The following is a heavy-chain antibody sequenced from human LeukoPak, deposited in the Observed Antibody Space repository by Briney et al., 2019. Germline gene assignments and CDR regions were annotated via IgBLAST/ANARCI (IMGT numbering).Heavy chain of an antibody. D-gene: IGHD6-13*01. CDR2: INHTGGT. CDR1: GGSFSAYY. V-gene: IGHV4-34*01. CDR3: ARGGSSWYIDY. Sequence: SETLSLTCAVSGGSFSAYYWSWIRQSPGKGLEWIGEINHTGGTNYNPSLKSRVTISVGTPKNQFSLCLSSVTAADTAVYYCARGGSSWYIDYWGQGTLVIVSS. J-gene: IGHJ4*02.